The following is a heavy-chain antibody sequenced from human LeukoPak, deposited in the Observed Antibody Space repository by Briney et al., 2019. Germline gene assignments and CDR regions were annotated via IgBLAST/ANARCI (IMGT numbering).Heavy chain of an antibody. D-gene: IGHD4-17*01. V-gene: IGHV3-13*01. Sequence: GGSLRLSCAASGFTFSSYDMHWVRQATGKGLEWVSSVGATGVTYYAGSVKGRFTISRENAKRSLYLQMYGLRVGDSAVYYCAKEGYVGDYGYFDYWGQGTLVTVSS. CDR3: AKEGYVGDYGYFDY. J-gene: IGHJ4*02. CDR2: VGATGVT. CDR1: GFTFSSYD.